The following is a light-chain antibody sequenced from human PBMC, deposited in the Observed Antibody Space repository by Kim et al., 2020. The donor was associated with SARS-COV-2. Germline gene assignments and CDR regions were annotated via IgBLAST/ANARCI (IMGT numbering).Light chain of an antibody. Sequence: SASVGDAVTITCRASQSITGRLAWYQQKPGQAPNVLIYTASTLQDGVSSRFSGTGSGTDFNLTIRSLQPDDIGTYFCQQYITYPITFGQGTKLEI. V-gene: IGKV1-5*01. CDR2: TAS. CDR1: QSITGR. J-gene: IGKJ2*01. CDR3: QQYITYPIT.